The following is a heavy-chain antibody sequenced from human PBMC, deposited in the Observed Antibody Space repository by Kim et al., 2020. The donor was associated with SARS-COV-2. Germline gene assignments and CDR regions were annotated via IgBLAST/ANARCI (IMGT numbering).Heavy chain of an antibody. V-gene: IGHV3-23*01. Sequence: ITSYTDSVKGRLIISRDNSKNTLYLQMNSLRAEDTAVYYCAKVGSGWSFDYWGQGTLVSVSS. J-gene: IGHJ4*02. CDR3: AKVGSGWSFDY. D-gene: IGHD6-19*01. CDR2: IT.